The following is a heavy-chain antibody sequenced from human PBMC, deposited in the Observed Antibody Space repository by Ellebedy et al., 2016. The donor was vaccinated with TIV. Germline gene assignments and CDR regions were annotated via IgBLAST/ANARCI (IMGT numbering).Heavy chain of an antibody. CDR1: GFSFRSYW. D-gene: IGHD4-17*01. Sequence: GGSLRLSCAASGFSFRSYWMSWARQAPGKGLEWVANIYQDGGVQYYVDSVKGRFTISRDNADNSLFLQMNSLRAEDTAVYYCARRGSYGDYAVQVNSWFDTWGQGTLVTVSS. J-gene: IGHJ5*02. V-gene: IGHV3-7*01. CDR2: IYQDGGVQ. CDR3: ARRGSYGDYAVQVNSWFDT.